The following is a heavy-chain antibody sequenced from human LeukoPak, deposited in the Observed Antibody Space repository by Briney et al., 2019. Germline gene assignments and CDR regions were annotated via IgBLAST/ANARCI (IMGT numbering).Heavy chain of an antibody. CDR2: ISYDGSNK. Sequence: GGSLRLSCTASGFTFSSYGMHWVRQAPGKGLEWVAVISYDGSNKYYADSVKGRFTISRDNSKNTLYLQMNSLRAEDTAVYYCAKAGDNWGQGTLVTVSS. CDR1: GFTFSSYG. V-gene: IGHV3-30*18. CDR3: AKAGDN. J-gene: IGHJ4*02.